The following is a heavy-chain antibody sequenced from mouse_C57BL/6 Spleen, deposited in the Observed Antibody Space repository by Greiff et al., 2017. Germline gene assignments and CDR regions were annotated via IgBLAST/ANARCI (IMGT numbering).Heavy chain of an antibody. CDR2: IDPETGGT. J-gene: IGHJ4*01. Sequence: QVQLQQSGAELVRPGASVTLSCKASGYTFTDYEMHWVKQTPVHGLEWIGAIDPETGGTAYNQKFKGKAILTADKSSSTAYMELRSLTSEDSAVYYCTRGVFGGHNAMDYWGQGTSVTVSS. CDR1: GYTFTDYE. CDR3: TRGVFGGHNAMDY. V-gene: IGHV1-15*01.